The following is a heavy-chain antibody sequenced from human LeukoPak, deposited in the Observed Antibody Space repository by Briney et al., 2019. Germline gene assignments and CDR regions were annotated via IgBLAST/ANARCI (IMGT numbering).Heavy chain of an antibody. J-gene: IGHJ4*02. V-gene: IGHV5-10-1*01. CDR1: GYSFTSYW. Sequence: GESLRISCQGSGYSFTSYWISWVRQMHGKGLEWMGRIDPSDSYTNYSPSFQGHVTISADKSISTAYLQWSSLKASDTAMYYCARLASPPNYGSGSYYPPYFDYWGQGTLVTVSS. CDR2: IDPSDSYT. CDR3: ARLASPPNYGSGSYYPPYFDY. D-gene: IGHD3-10*01.